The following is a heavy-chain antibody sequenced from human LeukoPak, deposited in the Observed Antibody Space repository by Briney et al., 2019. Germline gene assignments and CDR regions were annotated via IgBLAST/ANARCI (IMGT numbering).Heavy chain of an antibody. D-gene: IGHD3-22*01. CDR1: GYSFINHW. CDR2: INPGDSDT. CDR3: ARPRYYVEGSGYSYIIDI. J-gene: IGHJ3*02. Sequence: GESLKISCKGSGYSFINHWIVWVRQMPGKGLECMGIINPGDSDTRYSPSFQGQVSISVDTSLTTAYLQWNSLKASDTAMYYCARPRYYVEGSGYSYIIDIWGQGTLVTVSS. V-gene: IGHV5-51*01.